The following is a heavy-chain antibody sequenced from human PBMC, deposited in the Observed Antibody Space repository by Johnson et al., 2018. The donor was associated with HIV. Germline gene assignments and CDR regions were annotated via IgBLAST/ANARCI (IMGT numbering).Heavy chain of an antibody. CDR1: GFTFSSYA. Sequence: MQLVESGGGLVQPGGSLRLSCAASGFTFSSYAMSWVRQAPGKGLEWVSAISGSGGSTYYTDSVKGRLTISRDNSKNTLFLQMNSLRAEDTAVYYCTTEWDGLDAFDIWGQGTMVTVSS. J-gene: IGHJ3*02. V-gene: IGHV3-23*04. D-gene: IGHD1-14*01. CDR3: TTEWDGLDAFDI. CDR2: ISGSGGST.